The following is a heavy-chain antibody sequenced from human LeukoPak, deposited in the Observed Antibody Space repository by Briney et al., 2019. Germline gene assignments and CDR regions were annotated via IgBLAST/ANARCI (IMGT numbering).Heavy chain of an antibody. J-gene: IGHJ5*02. Sequence: ASVKVSCKASGYTFTRYAMNWVRQAPGQGLEWMGWINTNTGNPTYAQGFTGRFVFSLDTSVSTAYLQISSLKAEDTAVYYCARDNSVGDSAWWFDPWGQGTLVTVSS. D-gene: IGHD5-12*01. CDR2: INTNTGNP. CDR3: ARDNSVGDSAWWFDP. V-gene: IGHV7-4-1*02. CDR1: GYTFTRYA.